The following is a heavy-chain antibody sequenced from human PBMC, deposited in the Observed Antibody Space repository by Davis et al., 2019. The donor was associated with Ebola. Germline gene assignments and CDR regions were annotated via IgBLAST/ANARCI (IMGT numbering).Heavy chain of an antibody. D-gene: IGHD6-13*01. J-gene: IGHJ5*02. CDR1: GFSLSTSGVG. Sequence: SGPTLVKPTQTLTLTCTFSGFSLSTSGVGVGWIRQPPGKALEWLALIYWDDDKRYSPSLKSRLTITKDTSKNQVVLTMTNMDPVDTATYYCAQIPPIAAGGTRWFDPWGQGTLVTVSS. V-gene: IGHV2-5*02. CDR3: AQIPPIAAGGTRWFDP. CDR2: IYWDDDK.